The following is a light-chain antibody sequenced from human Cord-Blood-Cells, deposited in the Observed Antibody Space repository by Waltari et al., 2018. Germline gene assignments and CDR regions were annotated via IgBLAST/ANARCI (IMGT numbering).Light chain of an antibody. CDR3: QQYDNWPPWT. CDR2: GAS. CDR1: HRVSSN. Sequence: EIVMTQSPATLSASPAERATLSCRASHRVSSNLACYQQQPGQPPRLLIYGASTRATGIPARFSGSGSGTEFTLTISSLQSEDFAVYYCQQYDNWPPWTFGQGTKVEIK. J-gene: IGKJ1*01. V-gene: IGKV3-15*01.